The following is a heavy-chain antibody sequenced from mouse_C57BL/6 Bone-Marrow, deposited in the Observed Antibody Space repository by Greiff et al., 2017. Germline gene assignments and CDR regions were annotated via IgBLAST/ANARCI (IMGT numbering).Heavy chain of an antibody. CDR2: IDPSDSYT. D-gene: IGHD3-3*01. V-gene: IGHV1-69*01. J-gene: IGHJ4*01. Sequence: VQLQQPGAELVMPGASVKLSCKASGYTFTSYWMHWVKQRPGQGLEWIGEIDPSDSYTNYNQKFKGKSTLTVNTSSSTAYMQLSSLTSEDSAVYYCARSSYNAMDYWGQGTSVTVSS. CDR3: ARSSYNAMDY. CDR1: GYTFTSYW.